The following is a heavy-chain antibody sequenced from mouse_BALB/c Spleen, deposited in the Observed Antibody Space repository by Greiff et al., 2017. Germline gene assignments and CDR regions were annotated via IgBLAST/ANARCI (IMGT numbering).Heavy chain of an antibody. Sequence: EVQRVESGGDLVKPGGSLKLSCAASGFTFSSYGMSWVRQTPDKRLEWVATISSGGSYTYYPDSVKGRFTISRDNAKNTLYLQMNSLKSEDTAMYYCARQMMITTGDAMDYWGQGTSVTVSS. CDR3: ARQMMITTGDAMDY. D-gene: IGHD2-4*01. J-gene: IGHJ4*01. V-gene: IGHV5-6*01. CDR2: ISSGGSYT. CDR1: GFTFSSYG.